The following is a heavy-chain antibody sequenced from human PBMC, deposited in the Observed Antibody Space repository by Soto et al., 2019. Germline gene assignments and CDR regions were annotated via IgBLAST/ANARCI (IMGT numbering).Heavy chain of an antibody. Sequence: SETLSLTCSVSGDSISTVDYFWAWIRQPPGQALEYIGYIYKIATTYYNPSFESRVAISLDTSKSQFSINVTSVTAADTAVYFCARGRYCLPGRCFPNWFDSGGQGILV. CDR2: IYKIATT. J-gene: IGHJ5*01. V-gene: IGHV4-30-4*01. D-gene: IGHD2-15*01. CDR3: ARGRYCLPGRCFPNWFDS. CDR1: GDSISTVDYF.